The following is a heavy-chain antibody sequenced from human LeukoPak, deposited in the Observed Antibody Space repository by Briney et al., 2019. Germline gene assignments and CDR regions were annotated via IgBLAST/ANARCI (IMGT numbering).Heavy chain of an antibody. Sequence: PSETLSLTCTVSGGSISSYYWSWIRQPPGKGLELIGYVYYTGSTNYNPSLKSRVTISVDTSKNQFSLKLSSVTAADTAVYYCARSPISQSSSSSHYYFDYWGQGTLVTVSS. CDR2: VYYTGST. J-gene: IGHJ4*02. D-gene: IGHD6-6*01. V-gene: IGHV4-59*12. CDR3: ARSPISQSSSSSHYYFDY. CDR1: GGSISSYY.